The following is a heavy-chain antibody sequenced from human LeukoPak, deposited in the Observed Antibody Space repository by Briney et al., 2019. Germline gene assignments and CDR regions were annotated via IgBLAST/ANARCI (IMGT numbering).Heavy chain of an antibody. D-gene: IGHD6-19*01. CDR1: GFTVSSNY. J-gene: IGHJ4*02. Sequence: GGSLRLSCAASGFTVSSNYMSWVRQAPGKGLEWVSAISGSGISTYYADSVKGRFTISRDSSKNTLYLQMNSLRAEDTAVYYCAKRPRAVAEAYFDYWGQGTLVTVSS. CDR2: ISGSGIST. V-gene: IGHV3-23*01. CDR3: AKRPRAVAEAYFDY.